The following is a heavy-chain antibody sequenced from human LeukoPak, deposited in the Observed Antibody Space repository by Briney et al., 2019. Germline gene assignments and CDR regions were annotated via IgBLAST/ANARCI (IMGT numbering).Heavy chain of an antibody. CDR1: GYSFTSYW. J-gene: IGHJ4*02. CDR2: TYPGDSDT. V-gene: IGHV5-51*01. Sequence: GESLRISCKGSGYSFTSYWIGWVRQMPGKGLEWMGITYPGDSDTRYSPSFEGQVTISADKSISTAYLQWSSLKASDTAMYYCVSAPTYSTTWYSDYWGQGTLVSVSS. CDR3: VSAPTYSTTWYSDY. D-gene: IGHD6-13*01.